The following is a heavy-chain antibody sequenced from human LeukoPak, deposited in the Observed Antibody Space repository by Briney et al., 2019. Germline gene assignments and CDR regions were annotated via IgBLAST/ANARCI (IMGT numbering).Heavy chain of an antibody. CDR1: GFTFSSYW. CDR2: INSDASST. J-gene: IGHJ4*02. V-gene: IGHV3-74*01. Sequence: GGSLRLSCAASGFTFSSYWMHWVRQAPGKGLVWVSRINSDASSTSYADSVKGRFTISRENAKNTLYLQMNSLRAEDTAVYYCARDPYYDSSGYYGYWGQGTMVTVSS. D-gene: IGHD3-22*01. CDR3: ARDPYYDSSGYYGY.